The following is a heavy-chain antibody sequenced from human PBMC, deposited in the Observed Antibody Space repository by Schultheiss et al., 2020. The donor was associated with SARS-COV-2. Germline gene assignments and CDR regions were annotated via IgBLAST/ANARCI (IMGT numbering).Heavy chain of an antibody. CDR3: ANSRDGYLR. V-gene: IGHV3-48*01. CDR2: ISSSSSTI. Sequence: GESLKISCAASGFTFSSYSMNWVRQAPGKGLEWVSYISSSSSTIYYADSVKGRFTISRDNAKNSLYLQMNSLRAEDTAVYYCANSRDGYLRWGQGTLVTVSS. D-gene: IGHD5-24*01. J-gene: IGHJ4*02. CDR1: GFTFSSYS.